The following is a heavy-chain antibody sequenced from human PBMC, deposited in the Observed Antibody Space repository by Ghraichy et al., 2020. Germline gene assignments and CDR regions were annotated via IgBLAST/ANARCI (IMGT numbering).Heavy chain of an antibody. D-gene: IGHD3-3*01. CDR1: GFTVTSNY. CDR3: VGDSPEDAFNI. Sequence: GGSLRRTCAASGFTVTSNYRSWVRQAQGKGLEWVSVIYTGGSTYYADSVKGQFTISRDNSKNTLYLQMNSLRTEDTAVYYCVGDSPEDAFNIWGQGTMVTVSS. CDR2: IYTGGST. J-gene: IGHJ3*02. V-gene: IGHV3-66*02.